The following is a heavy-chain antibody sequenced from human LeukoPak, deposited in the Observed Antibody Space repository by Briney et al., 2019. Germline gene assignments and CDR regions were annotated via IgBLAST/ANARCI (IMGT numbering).Heavy chain of an antibody. Sequence: GGSLRLSCAASGITFNTYSMHWVRQAPGKGLEWVAAISYDGSNKYYADSVKGRFAVSRDNSKNTLYLQLNSLRAEDTAVYYCASQIAAAGTYLTPHYWGQGTLVTVSS. CDR1: GITFNTYS. CDR2: ISYDGSNK. V-gene: IGHV3-30*09. J-gene: IGHJ4*02. CDR3: ASQIAAAGTYLTPHY. D-gene: IGHD6-13*01.